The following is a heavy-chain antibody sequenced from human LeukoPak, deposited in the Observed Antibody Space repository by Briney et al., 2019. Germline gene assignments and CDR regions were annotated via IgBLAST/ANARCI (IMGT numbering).Heavy chain of an antibody. CDR3: ARSSIAARLFFDY. CDR1: GYTFTSYD. D-gene: IGHD6-6*01. J-gene: IGHJ4*02. Sequence: GASVKVSCKASGYTFTSYDINWVRQATGQGLEWMGWMSPNSGNTGYAQKFQGRVTMTRNTSISTAYMELSSLRSEDTAVYYCARSSIAARLFFDYWGQGTLVTVSS. CDR2: MSPNSGNT. V-gene: IGHV1-8*01.